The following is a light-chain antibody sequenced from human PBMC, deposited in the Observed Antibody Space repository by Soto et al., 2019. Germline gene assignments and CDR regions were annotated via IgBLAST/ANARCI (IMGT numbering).Light chain of an antibody. Sequence: QSALTQPRSVSGSPGQSVTISCTGSSSDVSAYQFVSWYQQHPGKAPKLILYDVNQRPSGVPDRFSGSKSGDTASLTISGLQAEDEADYYCCSYAGRYTRIFGGGTKVT. CDR1: SSDVSAYQF. V-gene: IGLV2-11*01. CDR2: DVN. J-gene: IGLJ2*01. CDR3: CSYAGRYTRI.